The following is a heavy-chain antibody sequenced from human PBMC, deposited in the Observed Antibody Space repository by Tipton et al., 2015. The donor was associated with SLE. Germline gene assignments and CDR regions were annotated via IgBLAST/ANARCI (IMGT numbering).Heavy chain of an antibody. CDR2: IYYSGST. V-gene: IGHV4-39*07. CDR3: ARQPFNWGGAWDFDL. J-gene: IGHJ2*01. CDR1: GGSISSSSYY. D-gene: IGHD7-27*01. Sequence: TLSLTCTVSGGSISSSSYYWGWIRQPPGKGLEWIGSIYYSGSTYYNPSLKSRVTISVDTSKNQFSLKLSSVTAAGTAVYYCARQPFNWGGAWDFDLWGRGTLVTVSS.